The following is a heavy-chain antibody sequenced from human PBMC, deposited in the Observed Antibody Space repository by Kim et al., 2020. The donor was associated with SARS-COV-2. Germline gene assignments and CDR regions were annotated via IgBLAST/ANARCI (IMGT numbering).Heavy chain of an antibody. D-gene: IGHD3-3*02. CDR1: GGSFSGYY. CDR3: ARSPYHFHASFDY. J-gene: IGHJ4*02. V-gene: IGHV4-34*01. CDR2: INHSGST. Sequence: SETLSLTCAVYGGSFSGYYWSWIRQPPGKGLEWIGEINHSGSTNYNPSLKSRVTISVDTSKNQFSLKLSSVTAADTAVYYCARSPYHFHASFDYWGQGTLVTVSS.